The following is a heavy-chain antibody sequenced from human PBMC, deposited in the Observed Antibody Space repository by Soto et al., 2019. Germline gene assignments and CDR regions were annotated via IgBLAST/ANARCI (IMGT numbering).Heavy chain of an antibody. CDR3: ARVTRENDFEAREV. D-gene: IGHD1-1*01. CDR2: IIPMFGIG. CDR1: GGSFSKYG. Sequence: QVQLVQSGAEVKMPGSSVRVSCKASGGSFSKYGISWVRQAPGQGLEWMGGIIPMFGIGNYAEKFLGRVTIIADESTSPSHMELSSLRSEDTAVCFWARVTRENDFEAREVWGQGNTVTASS. V-gene: IGHV1-69*01. J-gene: IGHJ6*02.